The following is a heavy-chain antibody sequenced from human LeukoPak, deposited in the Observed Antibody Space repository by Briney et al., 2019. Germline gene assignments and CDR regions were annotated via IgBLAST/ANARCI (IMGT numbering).Heavy chain of an antibody. J-gene: IGHJ2*01. V-gene: IGHV3-21*01. CDR3: VRDRDYFDSSGYYNWFFDL. D-gene: IGHD3-22*01. Sequence: GGSLRLSCAASGFPFPSYTMNWVRQAPGKGLEWVSSMSNSRGNIYYADSVKGRFTISRDNAKNSLFLQMNSLRAEDTAVYYCVRDRDYFDSSGYYNWFFDLWGRGTLVAVSS. CDR2: MSNSRGNI. CDR1: GFPFPSYT.